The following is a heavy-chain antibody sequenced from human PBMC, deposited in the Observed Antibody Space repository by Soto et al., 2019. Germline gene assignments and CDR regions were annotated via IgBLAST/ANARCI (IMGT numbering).Heavy chain of an antibody. V-gene: IGHV1-3*01. CDR1: GYTFTNYA. J-gene: IGHJ4*02. CDR2: INAGNGNT. D-gene: IGHD6-19*01. CDR3: ARDLGGWPDY. Sequence: VASVKVSCKASGYTFTNYAMHWVRQAPGQRLEWMGWINAGNGNTKYSQKFQDRVTITRDTSASTAYMELSSLRSEDTAVYYCARDLGGWPDYWGQGTLVTVSS.